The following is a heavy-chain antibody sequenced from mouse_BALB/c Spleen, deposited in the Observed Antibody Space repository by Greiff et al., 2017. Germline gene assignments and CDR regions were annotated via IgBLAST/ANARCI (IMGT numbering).Heavy chain of an antibody. V-gene: IGHV1-54*01. J-gene: IGHJ4*01. Sequence: QVQLQQSGAELVRPGTSVKVSCKASGYAFTNYLIEWVKQRPGQGLEWIGVINPGSGGTNYNEKFKGKATLTADKSSSTAYMQLSSLTSDDSAVYFCARRGITTGFYAMDYWGQGTSVTVSS. CDR3: ARRGITTGFYAMDY. D-gene: IGHD2-4*01. CDR2: INPGSGGT. CDR1: GYAFTNYL.